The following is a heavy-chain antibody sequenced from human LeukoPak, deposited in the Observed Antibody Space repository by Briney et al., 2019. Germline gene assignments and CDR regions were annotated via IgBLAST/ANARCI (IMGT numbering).Heavy chain of an antibody. V-gene: IGHV1-2*02. CDR1: GYTFTRYY. Sequence: ASVKVSCKASGYTFTRYYMHWVRQAPGQGLEWRGGINPNSGGTNYAQKFQGRVTMTRDTSISTAYMELSRLRSDDTAVYYCARDRTPTYYYDSSGPQDGMDVWGQGTTVTVSS. J-gene: IGHJ6*02. D-gene: IGHD3-22*01. CDR3: ARDRTPTYYYDSSGPQDGMDV. CDR2: INPNSGGT.